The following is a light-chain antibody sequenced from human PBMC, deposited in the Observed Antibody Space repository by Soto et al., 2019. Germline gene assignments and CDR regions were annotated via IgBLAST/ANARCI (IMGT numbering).Light chain of an antibody. V-gene: IGKV1-5*03. J-gene: IGKJ2*01. Sequence: DIPMTQSPSTLSASAGDRVTITCRASQTISFWLAWYQQKPGRAPKIPIYGASTLQAGVPPRVSGSGSGTEFTLTINSLQPDDFATYYCLQYAGFSPYTFGQGTKLEMK. CDR3: LQYAGFSPYT. CDR1: QTISFW. CDR2: GAS.